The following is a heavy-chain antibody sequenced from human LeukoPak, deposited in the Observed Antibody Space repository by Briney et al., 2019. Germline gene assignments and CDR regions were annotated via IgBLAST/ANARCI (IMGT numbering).Heavy chain of an antibody. J-gene: IGHJ4*02. Sequence: GGSLRLSCAASGFTFSSYSMNWVRQAPGKGLEWVSYISSSSSSTIYYADSVKGRFTISRDNAKNSLYLQMNSLRAEDTAVYYCARDQVGDSYDFWSGYYTPNYFDYWGQGTLVTVSS. V-gene: IGHV3-48*01. CDR3: ARDQVGDSYDFWSGYYTPNYFDY. D-gene: IGHD3-3*01. CDR2: ISSSSSSTI. CDR1: GFTFSSYS.